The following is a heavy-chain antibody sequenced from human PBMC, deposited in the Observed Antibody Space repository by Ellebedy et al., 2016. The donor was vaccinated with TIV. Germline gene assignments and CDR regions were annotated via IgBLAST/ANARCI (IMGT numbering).Heavy chain of an antibody. V-gene: IGHV3-48*04. J-gene: IGHJ5*02. CDR1: GFTFNNFG. CDR3: ARSITLVRGVSGLGWFDP. D-gene: IGHD3-10*01. CDR2: ISSSWSTI. Sequence: GESLKISCAASGFTFNNFGMNWVRQAPGKGLEWISYISSSWSTIYYADSVKGRFTISRDNANNSLYLQMNSLRAEDTAVYYCARSITLVRGVSGLGWFDPWGQGTPVTVSS.